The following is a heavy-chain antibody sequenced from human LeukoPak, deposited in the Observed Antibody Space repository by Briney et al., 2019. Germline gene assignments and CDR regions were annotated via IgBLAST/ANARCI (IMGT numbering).Heavy chain of an antibody. CDR1: GYSISSGYY. V-gene: IGHV4-38-2*02. Sequence: SETLSLTCTVSGYSISSGYYWGWIRQPPGKGLEWIGEINHSGSTNYNPSLKSRVTISVDTSKNQFSLKLSSVTAADTAVYYCARHPPPGILVRGGNPGRANWFGPWGQGTLVNGSS. D-gene: IGHD3-10*01. CDR3: ARHPPPGILVRGGNPGRANWFGP. J-gene: IGHJ5*02. CDR2: INHSGST.